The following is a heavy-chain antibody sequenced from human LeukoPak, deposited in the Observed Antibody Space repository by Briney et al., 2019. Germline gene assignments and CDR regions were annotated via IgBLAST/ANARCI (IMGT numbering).Heavy chain of an antibody. J-gene: IGHJ1*01. Sequence: PSETLSLTCTVSGGSISSFYYWAWIRQPPGKGLEWIGSIYHSGSTYYNPSLKSRVAISVDTSKNQFSLKLSSVSAADTAVYYCVRGPYSSGWYEVHFQHWGQGTLVTVSS. V-gene: IGHV4-38-2*02. CDR2: IYHSGST. D-gene: IGHD6-19*01. CDR1: GGSISSFYY. CDR3: VRGPYSSGWYEVHFQH.